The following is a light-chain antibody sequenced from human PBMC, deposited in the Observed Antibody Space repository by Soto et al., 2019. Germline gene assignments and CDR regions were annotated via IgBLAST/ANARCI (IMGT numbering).Light chain of an antibody. J-gene: IGKJ2*01. Sequence: IQVTQSPSSLAASVGDRVTVTCRASKTINKALTWYQQKPGKAPEVLIFGASNLQSGVPSRFRGSGSGTDFILTISGLQPDDFATYYCQPSYSTPPTFGQGTPVEI. CDR1: KTINKA. V-gene: IGKV1-39*01. CDR3: QPSYSTPPT. CDR2: GAS.